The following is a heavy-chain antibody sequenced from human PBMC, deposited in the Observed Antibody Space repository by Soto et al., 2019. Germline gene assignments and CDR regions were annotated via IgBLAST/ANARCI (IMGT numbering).Heavy chain of an antibody. CDR3: ARGRLFDYGDPIHDY. D-gene: IGHD4-17*01. Sequence: PGGSLRLSCAASGFTFSSYAMHWVRQAPGKGLEWVAVIWYDGSNKYYADSVKGRFTISRDNSKNTLYLQMNSLRAEDTAVYYCARGRLFDYGDPIHDYWGQGTLVTVSS. J-gene: IGHJ4*02. CDR2: IWYDGSNK. CDR1: GFTFSSYA. V-gene: IGHV3-33*08.